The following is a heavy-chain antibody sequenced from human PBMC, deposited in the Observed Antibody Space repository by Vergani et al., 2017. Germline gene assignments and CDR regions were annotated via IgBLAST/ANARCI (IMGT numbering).Heavy chain of an antibody. CDR2: IYPGDSDT. D-gene: IGHD3-22*01. Sequence: EVQLVQSGAEVKKPGESLKISCKGSGYSFTSYWIGWVRQMPGKSLEWMGIIYPGDSDTRYSPSFQGQVTISADKSISTAFLQWSSLKASDTAMYYCARQYYDSSGYYPFDYWGQGTLVTVSS. V-gene: IGHV5-51*01. CDR1: GYSFTSYW. J-gene: IGHJ4*02. CDR3: ARQYYDSSGYYPFDY.